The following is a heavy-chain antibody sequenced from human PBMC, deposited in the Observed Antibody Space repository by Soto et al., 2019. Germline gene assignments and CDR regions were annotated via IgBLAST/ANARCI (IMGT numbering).Heavy chain of an antibody. CDR3: ARVHLSGCTVIISYGMNF. V-gene: IGHV3-30*10. CDR2: ISYDGTFQ. Sequence: PGESLRLSCAASGFTFSSSAMHWVRQAPGKGLEWVAVISYDGTFQDYTDSVKGRFAISKDNSKNILYLQMDRQRPADTAVYYCARVHLSGCTVIISYGMNFWGQGAMVTVSS. J-gene: IGHJ6*02. CDR1: GFTFSSSA. D-gene: IGHD6-19*01.